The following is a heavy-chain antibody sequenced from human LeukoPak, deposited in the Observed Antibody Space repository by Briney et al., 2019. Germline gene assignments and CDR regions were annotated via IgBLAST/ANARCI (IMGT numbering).Heavy chain of an antibody. V-gene: IGHV3-7*01. J-gene: IGHJ4*02. CDR1: GFTFNSYW. CDR2: IDPDGSEK. CDR3: ARIYYFGDNNWRYFDN. D-gene: IGHD3-10*01. Sequence: TGESLRLSCAASGFTFNSYWMSWVRQAPGKGLKWVGNIDPDGSEKQYGDSVKGRFTTSRDNANNSLYLQMHSLRAEDTAIYYCARIYYFGDNNWRYFDNWGQGTLVTVSS.